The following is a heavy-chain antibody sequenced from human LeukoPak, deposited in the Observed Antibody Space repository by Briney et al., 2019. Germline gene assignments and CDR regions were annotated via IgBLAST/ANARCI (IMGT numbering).Heavy chain of an antibody. CDR3: ARDRDGDGYFDY. V-gene: IGHV3-74*01. CDR1: GFPLNTYW. Sequence: PGGSLRLSCAASGFPLNTYWMHWVRQAPGKGLVWVSRINTEGTTTNYADSVKGRFTISRHNSKNTLYLQMNSLRAEDTAVYYCARDRDGDGYFDYWGQGTLVTVSS. J-gene: IGHJ4*02. D-gene: IGHD4-17*01. CDR2: INTEGTTT.